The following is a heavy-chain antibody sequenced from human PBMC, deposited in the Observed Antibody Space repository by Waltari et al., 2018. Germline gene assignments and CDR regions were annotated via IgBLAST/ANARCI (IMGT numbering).Heavy chain of an antibody. CDR3: ANVYDFWSGSTYAMDV. D-gene: IGHD3-3*01. CDR1: GFTFSSYA. J-gene: IGHJ6*02. CDR2: IRGNGGST. V-gene: IGHV3-23*01. Sequence: EVQLLESGGGLVQPGGSLRLSCAASGFTFSSYAMSWVRQAPGKGLEWGSSIRGNGGSTYFADSVKGRFTISRDNSKNTLYLQMTSLGAEDTAVYYCANVYDFWSGSTYAMDVWGQGTTVTVSS.